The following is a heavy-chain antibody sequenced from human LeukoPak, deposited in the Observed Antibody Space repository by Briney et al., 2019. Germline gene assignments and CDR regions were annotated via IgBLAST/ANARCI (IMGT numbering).Heavy chain of an antibody. D-gene: IGHD6-25*01. CDR1: GFTFISYW. CDR2: IKQDGSEK. Sequence: GGSLRLSCAASGFTFISYWMSWVRQAPGKGLEWVANIKQDGSEKYYVDSVKGRFTISRDNSKNTLYLQMNSLRAEDTAVYYCARPVSGDGTAAAQFDYWGQGTLVTVSS. J-gene: IGHJ4*02. CDR3: ARPVSGDGTAAAQFDY. V-gene: IGHV3-7*03.